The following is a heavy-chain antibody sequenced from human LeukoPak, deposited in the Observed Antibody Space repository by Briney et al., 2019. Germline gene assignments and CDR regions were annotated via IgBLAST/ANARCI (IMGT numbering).Heavy chain of an antibody. CDR3: ARGFSIEYYFDY. J-gene: IGHJ4*02. Sequence: ASVKVSCKASGGTFSSYAISWVRQAPGQGLEWMGGIIPIFGTANYAQKFQGRVTITADESTSTAYMELSSLRSEDTAVYYCARGFSIEYYFDYWGQGTLVTVSS. V-gene: IGHV1-69*01. CDR1: GGTFSSYA. CDR2: IIPIFGTA.